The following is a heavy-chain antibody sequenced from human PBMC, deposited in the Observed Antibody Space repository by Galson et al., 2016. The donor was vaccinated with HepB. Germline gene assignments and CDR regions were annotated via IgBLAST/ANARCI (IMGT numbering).Heavy chain of an antibody. CDR1: GITFNNAW. V-gene: IGHV3-15*01. CDR3: TTDRNTPSYDYVWGSYDRDAFDI. J-gene: IGHJ3*02. D-gene: IGHD3-16*01. CDR2: IKSKTYGGTT. Sequence: SLRLSCAASGITFNNAWMTWVRQAPGKGLEWVGRIKSKTYGGTTDYAIFVKGRFTISRDDSKNTLYLQMNSLKTEDTAVYYRTTDRNTPSYDYVWGSYDRDAFDIWGQVTMVTVSS.